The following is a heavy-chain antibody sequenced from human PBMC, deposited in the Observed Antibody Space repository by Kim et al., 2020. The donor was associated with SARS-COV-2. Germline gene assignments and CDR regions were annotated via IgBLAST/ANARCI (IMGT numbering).Heavy chain of an antibody. J-gene: IGHJ6*02. CDR1: GGSFSGHY. CDR3: ARGRAGVVPAPILGTGPHYDYFIMDV. Sequence: SETLSLTCAVYGGSFSGHYWSWIRQPPGKGLEWIGEIHQSGSTNYNPSIKSRVTISIDTSKNQFSLKLSSVAAADTGFYYCARGRAGVVPAPILGTGPHYDYFIMDVWGHGTTVTVSS. D-gene: IGHD2-2*02. CDR2: IHQSGST. V-gene: IGHV4-34*01.